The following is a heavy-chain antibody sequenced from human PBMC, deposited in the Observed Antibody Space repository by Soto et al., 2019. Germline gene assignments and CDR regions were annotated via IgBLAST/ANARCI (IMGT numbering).Heavy chain of an antibody. CDR1: GFTVSSNY. V-gene: IGHV3-66*01. CDR3: ARGGRRQNYYCNAMDV. CDR2: IYSGGGT. J-gene: IGHJ6*02. Sequence: EVQVVESGGGLVQPGGSLRLSCAASGFTVSSNYMSWVRQAPGKGLEWVSVIYSGGGTYYADSVKDRFTISRDNSKNTVYLQMNSLRVEDTAVYYCARGGRRQNYYCNAMDVWGQGTTVTVSS.